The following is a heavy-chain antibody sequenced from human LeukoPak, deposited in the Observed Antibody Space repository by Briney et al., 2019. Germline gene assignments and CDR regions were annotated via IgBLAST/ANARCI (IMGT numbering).Heavy chain of an antibody. V-gene: IGHV3-33*01. CDR1: GFTFSSYG. Sequence: GGSLRLSCAASGFTFSSYGMHWVRQAPGKGLEWVAVIWYDGSNKYYADSVKGRFTISRDNSKNTLYLQMNSLRAEDTAVYYCARDRDIVVVPVKKRLNWFDPWGQGTLVTVSS. CDR2: IWYDGSNK. J-gene: IGHJ5*02. D-gene: IGHD2-2*01. CDR3: ARDRDIVVVPVKKRLNWFDP.